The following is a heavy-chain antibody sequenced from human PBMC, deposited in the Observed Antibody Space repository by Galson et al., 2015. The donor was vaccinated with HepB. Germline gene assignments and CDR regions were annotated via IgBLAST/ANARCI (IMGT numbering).Heavy chain of an antibody. CDR3: AKGPWGELSPDY. Sequence: SVKVSCKASGYTFNNYGITWVRQAPGQGLEWMGCTSADRSKTNYAQKVKGRVTMTTDTSTNTAYMELRSLSSDDTAVYYCAKGPWGELSPDYWGQGTLVTVSS. J-gene: IGHJ4*02. D-gene: IGHD3-16*02. CDR2: TSADRSKT. CDR1: GYTFNNYG. V-gene: IGHV1-18*01.